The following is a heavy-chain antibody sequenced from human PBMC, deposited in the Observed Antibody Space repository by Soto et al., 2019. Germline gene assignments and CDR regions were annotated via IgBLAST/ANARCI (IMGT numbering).Heavy chain of an antibody. J-gene: IGHJ4*02. D-gene: IGHD2-2*01. CDR2: IYSTGNT. CDR3: ARGPRYCSSTSCSDYFDC. Sequence: PGGSLRLSCAASGFTVSNNYMSWVRQAPGKGLEWVSVIYSTGNTYYADSMKGRFSISRDDSKNTLYLQINSLRAEDTAVYYCARGPRYCSSTSCSDYFDCWGQGTLVTVSS. CDR1: GFTVSNNY. V-gene: IGHV3-66*01.